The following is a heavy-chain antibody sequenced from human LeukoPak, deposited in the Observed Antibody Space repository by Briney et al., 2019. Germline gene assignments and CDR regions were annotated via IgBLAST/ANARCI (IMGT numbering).Heavy chain of an antibody. CDR3: AKEGYYGSGSYYNFDY. V-gene: IGHV3-23*01. J-gene: IGHJ4*02. CDR1: GFTFSSYG. Sequence: GGSLRLSCAASGFTFSSYGMSWVRQAPGKVLEWVSAISGSGGSTYYADSVKGRFTISRDNSKNTLYLQMNSLRAEDTAVYYCAKEGYYGSGSYYNFDYWGQGTLVTVSS. D-gene: IGHD3-10*01. CDR2: ISGSGGST.